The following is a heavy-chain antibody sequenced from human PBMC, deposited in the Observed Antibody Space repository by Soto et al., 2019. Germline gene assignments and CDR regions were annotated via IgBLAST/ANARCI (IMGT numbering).Heavy chain of an antibody. CDR1: GFAFSNFS. V-gene: IGHV3-23*01. Sequence: PGGSLRLSCAACGFAFSNFSISWVRQAPWKGLEWVSAIGSGSRGTHYAESVEDRFTISRDDSKKTLYLQLNSLTAADTAVYYWAAPRAAVPHTRYFDPLGPGTPVTVSS. D-gene: IGHD3-16*02. CDR3: AAPRAAVPHTRYFDP. CDR2: IGSGSRGT. J-gene: IGHJ5*02.